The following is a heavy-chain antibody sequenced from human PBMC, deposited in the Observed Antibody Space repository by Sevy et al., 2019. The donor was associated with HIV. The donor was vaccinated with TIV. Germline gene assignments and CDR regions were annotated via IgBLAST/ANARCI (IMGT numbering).Heavy chain of an antibody. CDR1: YGPISAYY. CDR3: ARAPPVRSGDDSLNWFDP. J-gene: IGHJ5*02. D-gene: IGHD5-12*01. CDR2: IHYSGST. V-gene: IGHV4-59*01. Sequence: SETLSLTCSVSYGPISAYYWNWIRQSPGKGLEWIGYIHYSGSTNYNPSFKSRVTMSLDTSKNQFSLQLNSVTAADTAQYYCARAPPVRSGDDSLNWFDPWGRGTLVTVSS.